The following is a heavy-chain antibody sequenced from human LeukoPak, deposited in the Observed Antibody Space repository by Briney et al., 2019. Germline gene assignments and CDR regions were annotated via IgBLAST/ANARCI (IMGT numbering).Heavy chain of an antibody. J-gene: IGHJ4*02. CDR1: GGSIGRYY. CDR3: ARQEVLYGSGSYPIDY. D-gene: IGHD3-10*01. Sequence: PSETLSLTCPVSGGSIGRYYWSWLRQPPGKGLEWIGYIHYSGTTNYNPSLKSRVTMSVDTSKKQFSLRLNSVTAADTAVFYCARQEVLYGSGSYPIDYWGQGTLVTVSS. CDR2: IHYSGTT. V-gene: IGHV4-59*08.